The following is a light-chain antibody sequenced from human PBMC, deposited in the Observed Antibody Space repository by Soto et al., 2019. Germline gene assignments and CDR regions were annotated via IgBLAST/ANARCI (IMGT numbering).Light chain of an antibody. CDR1: QSVTSNY. Sequence: EIVLTQSPGTLSLSPGERATLSCRASQSVTSNYLAWYQQKPGQAPRLLIFGASSRATGTPDKFSGSGSGTDFTLTISRLEPDDFAVYYCQRYGGPSWTFGQGTRVEIK. CDR2: GAS. J-gene: IGKJ1*01. V-gene: IGKV3-20*01. CDR3: QRYGGPSWT.